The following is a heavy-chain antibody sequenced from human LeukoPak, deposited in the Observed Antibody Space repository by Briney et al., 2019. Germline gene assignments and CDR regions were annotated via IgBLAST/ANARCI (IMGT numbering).Heavy chain of an antibody. J-gene: IGHJ4*02. CDR3: ARNFALDY. V-gene: IGHV3-23*01. CDR2: ISGSGGST. Sequence: AGGSLRLSCAASGFTFSSYAVSWVRQAPGKGLEWVSSISGSGGSTYSADSVKGRFTISRDNSKNTLFLQMNSLRAEDTAVYYCARNFALDYWGQGTLVTVSS. CDR1: GFTFSSYA.